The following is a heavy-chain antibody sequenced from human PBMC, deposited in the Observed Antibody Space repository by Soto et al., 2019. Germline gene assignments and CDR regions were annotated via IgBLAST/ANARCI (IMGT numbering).Heavy chain of an antibody. Sequence: SETLSLTCAVSGGSISSNAFYWGWIRQSPGKGLEWIGHMYHGGNTYYNPSLKSRVTISVDTSKNQFSLKLSSVTSADTAVYYCATYIAGGIGRGFWGQGTLVTVS. D-gene: IGHD6-13*01. V-gene: IGHV4-39*07. J-gene: IGHJ4*02. CDR1: GGSISSNAFY. CDR2: MYHGGNT. CDR3: ATYIAGGIGRGF.